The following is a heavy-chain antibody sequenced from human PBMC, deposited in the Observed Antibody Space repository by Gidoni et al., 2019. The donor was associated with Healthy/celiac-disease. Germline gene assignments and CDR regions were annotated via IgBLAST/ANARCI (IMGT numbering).Heavy chain of an antibody. D-gene: IGHD1-7*01. Sequence: QVQLQESGPGLVKPSQTLSLTCTVSGGSISRGNYYWSWIRQHPGKGLEWIGYIYYSGSTYYNPSLQSRVTISVDTSKKQFSLKLSSVTAADTAVYYCARGITLGLYWYFDLWGRGTLVTVSS. CDR3: ARGITLGLYWYFDL. J-gene: IGHJ2*01. V-gene: IGHV4-31*03. CDR2: IYYSGST. CDR1: GGSISRGNYY.